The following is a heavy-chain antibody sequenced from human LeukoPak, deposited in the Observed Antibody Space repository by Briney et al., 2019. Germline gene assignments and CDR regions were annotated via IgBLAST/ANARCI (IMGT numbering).Heavy chain of an antibody. D-gene: IGHD4-17*01. CDR1: GFTFSSYA. V-gene: IGHV3-23*01. J-gene: IGHJ4*02. CDR2: ISGSGANT. CDR3: ARDFDYGDYLIDY. Sequence: GGSLRLSCAASGFTFSSYAMSWVRQAPGKGLEWVSTISGSGANTFYADSVKGRFTISRDNSKNTLYLQMNSLRAEDTAVYYCARDFDYGDYLIDYWGQGTLVTVSS.